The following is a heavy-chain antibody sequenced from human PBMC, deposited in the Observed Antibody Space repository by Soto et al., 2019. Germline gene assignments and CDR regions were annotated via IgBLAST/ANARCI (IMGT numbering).Heavy chain of an antibody. Sequence: GGSLRLSCAASGFNFSDYYMSWIRQAPGKGLEWVSYIDSRGRTITYADSVKGRFTISRDKAKNSLYLQMNSLRAEYTAVYYCARQAARNYFDFWGQGTPVTVSS. V-gene: IGHV3-11*01. CDR2: IDSRGRTI. CDR3: ARQAARNYFDF. J-gene: IGHJ4*02. CDR1: GFNFSDYY.